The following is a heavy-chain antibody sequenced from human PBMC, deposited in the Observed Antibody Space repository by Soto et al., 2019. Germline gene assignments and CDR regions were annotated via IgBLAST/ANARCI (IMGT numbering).Heavy chain of an antibody. J-gene: IGHJ6*02. D-gene: IGHD6-13*01. CDR2: ISGSGGSS. CDR3: AKVTKRAAAGRYEYYKYGMDV. Sequence: PGGSLRLSCAAAGFAFSTYAMTWVRQAPGTGLEWVSVISGSGGSSYYAASVKGRFTISRENSKNTLFLQMNGRRAEDTAVYYCAKVTKRAAAGRYEYYKYGMDVWGQGTTVTVSS. V-gene: IGHV3-23*01. CDR1: GFAFSTYA.